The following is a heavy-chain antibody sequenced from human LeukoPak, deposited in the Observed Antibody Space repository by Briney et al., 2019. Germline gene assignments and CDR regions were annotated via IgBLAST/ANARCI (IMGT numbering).Heavy chain of an antibody. V-gene: IGHV3-53*01. J-gene: IGHJ6*02. CDR2: IHSGGTT. CDR3: AVRASMVRGVITMDV. D-gene: IGHD3-10*01. CDR1: GFTVSSNY. Sequence: PGGSLRLSCAASGFTVSSNYMSWVRQAPGKGLEWVSVIHSGGTTYYTESVKGRFTISRDNSKNTLYLQMYSLRAEDTAVYYCAVRASMVRGVITMDVWGQGTTVTVSS.